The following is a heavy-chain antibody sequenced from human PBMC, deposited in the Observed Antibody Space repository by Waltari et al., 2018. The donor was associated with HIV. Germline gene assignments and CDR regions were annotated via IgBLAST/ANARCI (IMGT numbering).Heavy chain of an antibody. CDR3: AGGVATITFDY. D-gene: IGHD5-12*01. CDR1: GGSISSGSYY. J-gene: IGHJ4*02. CDR2: IYTSGST. Sequence: QVQLQESGPGLVKPSQPLSLTCTVSGGSISSGSYYWSWIRPPAGKGLEWIGRIYTSGSTNYNPSLKSRVTISVDTSKNQFSLKLSSVTAADTAVYYCAGGVATITFDYWGQGTLVTVSS. V-gene: IGHV4-61*02.